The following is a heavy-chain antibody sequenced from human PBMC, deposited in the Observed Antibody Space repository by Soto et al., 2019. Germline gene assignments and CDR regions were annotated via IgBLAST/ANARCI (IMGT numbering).Heavy chain of an antibody. CDR2: IKQDGSEK. CDR3: ARVHGGSYHYPAEYFPH. D-gene: IGHD1-26*01. V-gene: IGHV3-7*05. J-gene: IGHJ1*01. Sequence: GGSLRLSCAASGFTFSSYWMTWVRQAPGKGLEWVANIKQDGSEKYYVDSVKGRFTISRDNAKNSLYLQMNSLRAEDTAVYYCARVHGGSYHYPAEYFPHWGQGTLVTVSS. CDR1: GFTFSSYW.